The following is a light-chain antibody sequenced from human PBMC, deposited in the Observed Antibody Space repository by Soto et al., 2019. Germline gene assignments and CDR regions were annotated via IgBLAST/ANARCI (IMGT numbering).Light chain of an antibody. CDR2: INN. CDR3: SSYTSSSPVV. V-gene: IGLV1-44*01. CDR1: SSNIGSHA. Sequence: QSVLTQPPSVSGTPGQRVTFSCSGTSSNIGSHAVNWYQQLPGTAPKLLIYINNERPSGVPDRFSGSKSGNTASLTISGLQAEDEADYYCSSYTSSSPVVFGGGTKVTVL. J-gene: IGLJ2*01.